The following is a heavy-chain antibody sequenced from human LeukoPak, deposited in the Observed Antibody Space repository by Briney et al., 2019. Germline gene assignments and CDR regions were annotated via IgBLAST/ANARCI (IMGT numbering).Heavy chain of an antibody. J-gene: IGHJ4*02. V-gene: IGHV3-30*04. Sequence: RSGGSLRLSCAASGFTFSSYAMHWVRQAPGKGLEWVAVISYDGSNKYYADSVKGRFTISRDNSKNTLYLQMNSLRAEDTAVYYCATNYYDSSGYYYVPYYWGQGTRVTVSS. CDR1: GFTFSSYA. CDR3: ATNYYDSSGYYYVPYY. D-gene: IGHD3-22*01. CDR2: ISYDGSNK.